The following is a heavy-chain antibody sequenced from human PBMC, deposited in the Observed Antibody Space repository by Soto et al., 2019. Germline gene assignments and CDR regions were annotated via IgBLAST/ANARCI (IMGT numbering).Heavy chain of an antibody. Sequence: PSETMSLTCTVSGGTISSGDYYWSWIRQPPGKGLEWIGYIYYSGSTYYNPSLKSRVTISVDTSKNQFSLKLSSVTAADTAVYYCARGHSLLLWFGEVGMDVWGQGTTVTVSS. J-gene: IGHJ6*02. CDR2: IYYSGST. D-gene: IGHD3-10*01. V-gene: IGHV4-30-4*01. CDR3: ARGHSLLLWFGEVGMDV. CDR1: GGTISSGDYY.